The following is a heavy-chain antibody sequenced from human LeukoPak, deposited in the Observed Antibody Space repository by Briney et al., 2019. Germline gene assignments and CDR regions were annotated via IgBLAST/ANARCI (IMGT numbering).Heavy chain of an antibody. CDR2: IIPIFGTA. CDR3: ARDSSIAVAGTE. Sequence: SVKVSCKASGGTFSSYAISWVRQAPGQGLEWTGGIIPIFGTANYAQKFQGRVTITADESTSTAYMELSSLRSEDTAVYYCARDSSIAVAGTEWGQGTLVTVSS. J-gene: IGHJ4*02. V-gene: IGHV1-69*13. CDR1: GGTFSSYA. D-gene: IGHD6-19*01.